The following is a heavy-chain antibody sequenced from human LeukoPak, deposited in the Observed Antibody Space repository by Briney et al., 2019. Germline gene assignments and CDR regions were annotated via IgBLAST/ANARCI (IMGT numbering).Heavy chain of an antibody. CDR2: IIPIFGTA. Sequence: SVKVSCKASGGTFSSYAISWVRQAPGQGLEWMGGIIPIFGTANYAQKFQGRVTITRNTSISTAYMELSSLRSEDTAVYYCARNRVDYYDSSGYYGGFDYWGQGTLVTVSS. V-gene: IGHV1-69*05. CDR3: ARNRVDYYDSSGYYGGFDY. CDR1: GGTFSSYA. D-gene: IGHD3-22*01. J-gene: IGHJ4*02.